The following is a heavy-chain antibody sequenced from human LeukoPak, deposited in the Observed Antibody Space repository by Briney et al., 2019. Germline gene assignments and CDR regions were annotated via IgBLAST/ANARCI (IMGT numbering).Heavy chain of an antibody. J-gene: IGHJ4*02. CDR1: GFSLSTSAVA. CDR3: AHRQHNMLRH. CDR2: IYGHDDK. D-gene: IGHD2-8*01. V-gene: IGHV2-5*01. Sequence: SGPTLVNPTQTLTLTCTFSGFSLSTSAVAVVWIRQPPGKALEYLGIIYGHDDKRYSPSLRGRLTITKDTPKNQVVLIMTNMDPVDTATYYCAHRQHNMLRHWGQGILVTVSS.